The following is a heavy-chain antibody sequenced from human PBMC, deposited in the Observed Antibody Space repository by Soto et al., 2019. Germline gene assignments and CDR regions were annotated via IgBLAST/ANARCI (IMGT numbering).Heavy chain of an antibody. D-gene: IGHD5-18*01. CDR3: ARDRLIADTAMVPNYCFDY. CDR2: INPSGGST. CDR1: GYTFTSYY. V-gene: IGHV1-46*01. Sequence: GASVKVSCKASGYTFTSYYMHWVRQAPGQGLEWMGIINPSGGSTSYAQKFQGRVTMTRDTSTSTVYMELSSLRSEDTAVYYCARDRLIADTAMVPNYCFDYWGQGTLVTVSS. J-gene: IGHJ4*02.